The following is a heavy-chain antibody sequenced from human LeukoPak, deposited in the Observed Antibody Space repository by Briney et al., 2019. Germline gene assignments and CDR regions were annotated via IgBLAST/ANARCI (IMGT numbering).Heavy chain of an antibody. Sequence: GGSLRLSCAASGFTFSIYGMHWVRQAPGKGLEWVAVISYDGSNKYYADSVKGRFTVSRDNSKNTLYLQMNSLRAEDTAVYYCARDGPWLGSSGSYYFDYWGQGTLVTVSS. J-gene: IGHJ4*02. V-gene: IGHV3-30*03. CDR2: ISYDGSNK. CDR3: ARDGPWLGSSGSYYFDY. CDR1: GFTFSIYG. D-gene: IGHD6-19*01.